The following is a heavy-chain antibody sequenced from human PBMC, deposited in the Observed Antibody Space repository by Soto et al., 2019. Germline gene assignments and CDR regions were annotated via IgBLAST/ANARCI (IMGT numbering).Heavy chain of an antibody. CDR3: ARARGAMYNRSRKYYFDY. V-gene: IGHV4-31*03. Sequence: QVQLQESGPGLVKPSLTLSLTCTVSGVSMSSGGVYWNWIRQHPEKGLEWIGYINFSGSTLYNPSLKSRLTISVDTSKNQFSLKLRSVTAADTAVYYCARARGAMYNRSRKYYFDYWGQGTLVTVSS. J-gene: IGHJ4*02. CDR2: INFSGST. CDR1: GVSMSSGGVY. D-gene: IGHD1-20*01.